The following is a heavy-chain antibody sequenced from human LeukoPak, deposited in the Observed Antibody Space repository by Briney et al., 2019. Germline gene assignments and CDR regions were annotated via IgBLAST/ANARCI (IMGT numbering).Heavy chain of an antibody. D-gene: IGHD3-9*01. CDR3: AKANILTGYYPQYDYYGMDV. V-gene: IGHV3-30*18. CDR1: GFTFSSYG. Sequence: GRSLRLSCAASGFTFSSYGMHWVRQAPGKGLEWVAVISYDGSNKYYADSVKGRFTISRDNSKNTLYLQMNSLRAEDTAVYYCAKANILTGYYPQYDYYGMDVWGQGTMVTVSS. J-gene: IGHJ6*02. CDR2: ISYDGSNK.